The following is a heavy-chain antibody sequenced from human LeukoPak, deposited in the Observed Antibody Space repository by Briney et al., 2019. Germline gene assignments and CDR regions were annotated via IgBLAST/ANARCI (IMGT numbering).Heavy chain of an antibody. D-gene: IGHD2-15*01. Sequence: GGSLRLSCAASGFTFSSYAMSWVRQAPGKGLEWVSAISGSGGSTYYADSVKGRFTISRDNSKNTLYLEMNSLRVEDTAIYYCAKGRVSGGLFYFDYWGQGTLVTVSS. CDR1: GFTFSSYA. J-gene: IGHJ4*02. V-gene: IGHV3-23*01. CDR2: ISGSGGST. CDR3: AKGRVSGGLFYFDY.